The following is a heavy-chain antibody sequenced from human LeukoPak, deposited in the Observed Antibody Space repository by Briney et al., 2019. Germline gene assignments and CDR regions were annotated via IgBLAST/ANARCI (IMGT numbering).Heavy chain of an antibody. CDR3: ARDPGWYDSSGYYDWYFDY. J-gene: IGHJ4*02. Sequence: ASVKVSCKASGYTFTGYYMHWVRQAPGQGLEWMGWINPNSGGTNYAQKFQGRVNMTRDTSISTAYMELSRLRSDDRAVYYCARDPGWYDSSGYYDWYFDYWGQGTLVTVSS. CDR2: INPNSGGT. V-gene: IGHV1-2*02. CDR1: GYTFTGYY. D-gene: IGHD3-22*01.